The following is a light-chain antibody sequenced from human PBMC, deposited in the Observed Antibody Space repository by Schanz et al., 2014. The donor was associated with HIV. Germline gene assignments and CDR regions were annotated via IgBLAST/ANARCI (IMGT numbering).Light chain of an antibody. CDR1: QSINGW. Sequence: DIQMTQSPSTLSASVGDRVTITCRASQSINGWLAWYQQKPGKAPKLLIYAASTLQSGVPSRFSGSGSGTEFTLTVSSLQPDDFATYYCQHYNSYWTFGQGTKVEIK. CDR3: QHYNSYWT. V-gene: IGKV1-5*01. CDR2: AAS. J-gene: IGKJ1*01.